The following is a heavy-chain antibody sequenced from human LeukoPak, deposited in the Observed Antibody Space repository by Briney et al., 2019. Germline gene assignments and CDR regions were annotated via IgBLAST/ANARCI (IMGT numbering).Heavy chain of an antibody. J-gene: IGHJ4*02. CDR3: ARVGFYGAGLDY. CDR1: GFTFSSYA. CDR2: ISSNSSTI. V-gene: IGHV3-48*01. Sequence: GGSLRLSCAASGFTFSSYAMSWVRQAPGKGLEWVSYISSNSSTIYYADSVKGRFTISRDNAKNSLYLQMNSLRAEDTAVYYCARVGFYGAGLDYWGQGTLVTVSS. D-gene: IGHD6-19*01.